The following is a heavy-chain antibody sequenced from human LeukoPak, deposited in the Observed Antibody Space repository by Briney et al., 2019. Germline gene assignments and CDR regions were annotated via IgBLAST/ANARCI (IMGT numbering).Heavy chain of an antibody. CDR2: ISGSGDTT. V-gene: IGHV3-23*01. D-gene: IGHD3-10*01. CDR3: AKARGFAEFDY. J-gene: IGHJ4*02. CDR1: GFTFSSYA. Sequence: GGSLRLSCAASGFTFSSYAMSWVRKAPGKGLEWVSAISGSGDTTYYADSVKGRFTISRDNSKNTLYLQMNSLRAEDTALYFCAKARGFAEFDYWGQGTLVTVSS.